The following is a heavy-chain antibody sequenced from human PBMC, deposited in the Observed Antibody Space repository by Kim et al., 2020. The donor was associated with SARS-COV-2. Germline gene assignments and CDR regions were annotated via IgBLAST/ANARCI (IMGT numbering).Heavy chain of an antibody. Sequence: GGSLRLSCAASGFTFSSYSMNWVRQAPGKGLEWVSSISSSSSYIYYADSVKGRFTISRDNAKNSLYLQMNSLRAEDTAVYYCAREEGSGYVSYWGQGTLVTVSS. D-gene: IGHD5-12*01. CDR2: ISSSSSYI. CDR1: GFTFSSYS. CDR3: AREEGSGYVSY. V-gene: IGHV3-21*01. J-gene: IGHJ4*02.